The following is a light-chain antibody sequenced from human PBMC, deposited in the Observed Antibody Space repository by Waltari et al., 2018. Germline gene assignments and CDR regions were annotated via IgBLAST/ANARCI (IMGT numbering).Light chain of an antibody. CDR2: EVS. CDR1: SSDVGNYNL. J-gene: IGLJ1*01. Sequence: QSALTQPASVSGSPGQSITISCTGTSSDVGNYNLVSWYQHHPGKAPKLMIYEVSKRPSGGSNRFSGSKAGNTSSLTSSGLRADDEADYYCCSYAGSGTYVFGIGTKVTVL. V-gene: IGLV2-23*02. CDR3: CSYAGSGTYV.